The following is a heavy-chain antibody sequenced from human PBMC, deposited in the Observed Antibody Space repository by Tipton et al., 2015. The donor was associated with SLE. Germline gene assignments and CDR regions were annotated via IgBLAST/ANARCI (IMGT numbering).Heavy chain of an antibody. V-gene: IGHV4-34*01. Sequence: TLSLTCAVYGESFSGYYWSWIRQPPGKGLGWIGEINHSGSTNYNPSLKSRVTISVDTSKNQFSLKLSSVTAADTAVYYCAREGNYYDSSGPIDYFDYWGQGTLVTVSS. J-gene: IGHJ4*02. CDR1: GESFSGYY. CDR3: AREGNYYDSSGPIDYFDY. D-gene: IGHD3-22*01. CDR2: INHSGST.